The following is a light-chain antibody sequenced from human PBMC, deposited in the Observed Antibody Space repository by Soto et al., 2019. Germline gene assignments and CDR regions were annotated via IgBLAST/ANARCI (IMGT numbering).Light chain of an antibody. CDR2: AAS. Sequence: DIQMTQSPSSLSASVGDRVTITCRASQAINNYLAWYQQKPGKVPTLLISAASTLQSGVPSRFSGSGSGTDFTIPISSLQPEDVATYYCQKFNAVPTFGGGTKVEI. V-gene: IGKV1-27*01. CDR3: QKFNAVPT. J-gene: IGKJ4*01. CDR1: QAINNY.